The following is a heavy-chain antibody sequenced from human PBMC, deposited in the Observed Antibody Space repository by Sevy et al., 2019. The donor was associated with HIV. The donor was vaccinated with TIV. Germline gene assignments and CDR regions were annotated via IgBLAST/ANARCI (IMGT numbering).Heavy chain of an antibody. CDR2: ISSSGSSI. CDR3: TRNGGAFDNGFDP. J-gene: IGHJ5*02. Sequence: GGSLRLSCTASGCTFSSYDMNWVRQAPGKGLEWVSKISSSGSSIYYADSVKGRFTISRDNAKNSLNLQMNSLRAEDTAVYYCTRNGGAFDNGFDPWGQGTLVTVSS. D-gene: IGHD2-8*01. V-gene: IGHV3-48*03. CDR1: GCTFSSYD.